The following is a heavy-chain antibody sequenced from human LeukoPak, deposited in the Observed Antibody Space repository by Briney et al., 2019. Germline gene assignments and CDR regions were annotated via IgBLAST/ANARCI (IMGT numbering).Heavy chain of an antibody. J-gene: IGHJ4*02. Sequence: GGSLGLSCAASGFTFSSYAMSWVRQAPGKGLEWVSAISGSGGSTYYADSVKGRFTISRDNSKNTLYLQMNSLRAEDTAVYYCAKEYCSSTSCYFHYFDYWGQGTLVTVSS. CDR3: AKEYCSSTSCYFHYFDY. V-gene: IGHV3-23*01. CDR1: GFTFSSYA. D-gene: IGHD2-2*01. CDR2: ISGSGGST.